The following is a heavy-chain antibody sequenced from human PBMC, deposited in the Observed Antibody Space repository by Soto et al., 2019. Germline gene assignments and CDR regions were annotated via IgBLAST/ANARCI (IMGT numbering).Heavy chain of an antibody. CDR2: IIPILGIA. CDR1: GGTFSSYT. J-gene: IGHJ6*04. CDR3: ARDFTGDPWGV. V-gene: IGHV1-69*08. D-gene: IGHD7-27*01. Sequence: QVQLVQSGAEVKKPGSSVKVSSKASGGTFSSYTISWVRQAPGQGLEWMGRIIPILGIANYAQKFQGRVTITADKSTSTAYMELSSLRSEDTAVYYCARDFTGDPWGVWGKGTTVTVSS.